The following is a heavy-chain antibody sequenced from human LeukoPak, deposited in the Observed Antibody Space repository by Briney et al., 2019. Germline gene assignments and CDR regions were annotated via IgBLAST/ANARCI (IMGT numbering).Heavy chain of an antibody. J-gene: IGHJ5*02. D-gene: IGHD2-2*01. V-gene: IGHV4-30-4*08. CDR1: GGSISSGDYY. CDR3: ARVWYQLLAGWFDP. Sequence: PSETLSLTCTVSGGSISSGDYYWSWIRQPPGEGLEWIGYIYYSGSTYYNPSPKSRVTISVDTSKNQFSLKLSSVTAADTAVYYCARVWYQLLAGWFDPWGQGTLVTVSS. CDR2: IYYSGST.